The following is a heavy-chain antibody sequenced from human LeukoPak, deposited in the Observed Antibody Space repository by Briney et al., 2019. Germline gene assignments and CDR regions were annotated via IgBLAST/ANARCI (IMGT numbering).Heavy chain of an antibody. Sequence: GRSLRLSCAASGFTFDDYAMHWVRQAPGKGLEWVSGISWNSGSIGYADSVKGRFTISRDNAKNSLYLQMNSLRAEDTALYYCAKDIGDRAFDYWGQGTLVTVSS. CDR2: ISWNSGSI. D-gene: IGHD3-10*01. J-gene: IGHJ4*02. CDR1: GFTFDDYA. CDR3: AKDIGDRAFDY. V-gene: IGHV3-9*01.